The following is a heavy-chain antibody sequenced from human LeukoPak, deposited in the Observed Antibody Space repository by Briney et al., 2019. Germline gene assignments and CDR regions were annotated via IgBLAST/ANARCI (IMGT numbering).Heavy chain of an antibody. J-gene: IGHJ4*02. D-gene: IGHD1-26*01. CDR2: INPSGGST. V-gene: IGHV1-46*01. Sequence: ASVKVSCKASGYTFTSYYMHWVRQAPGQGLEWMGIINPSGGSTNYAQNLQGRVTMTTDTSTTTAYMELRSLTSDDTAVYYCARRIVGATGSDYWGQGTLVTVSS. CDR1: GYTFTSYY. CDR3: ARRIVGATGSDY.